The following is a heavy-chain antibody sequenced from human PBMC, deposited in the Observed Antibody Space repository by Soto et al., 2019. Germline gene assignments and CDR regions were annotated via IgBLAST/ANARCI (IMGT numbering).Heavy chain of an antibody. J-gene: IGHJ5*02. CDR1: GYTFTSYA. D-gene: IGHD6-19*01. CDR3: AIAVAGTGWFDP. V-gene: IGHV1-3*01. Sequence: ASVKVSCKASGYTFTSYAMHWVRQAPGQRLEWMGWINAGNGNTKYSQKFQGRVTITRDTSASTAYMELSSLRSEDTAVYYCAIAVAGTGWFDPWGQGTLVTVSS. CDR2: INAGNGNT.